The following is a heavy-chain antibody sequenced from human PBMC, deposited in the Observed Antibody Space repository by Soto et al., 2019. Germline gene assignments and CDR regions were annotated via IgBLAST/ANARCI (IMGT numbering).Heavy chain of an antibody. V-gene: IGHV4-59*01. Sequence: PSETLSLTCAVYGGSFSGYYWSWIRQPPGKGLEWIGYIYYSGSTNYNPSLKSRVTISVDTSKNQFSLKLSSVTAADTAVYYCARVPLYYYGSGSYDFYYYGMDVWGQGTTVTVSS. J-gene: IGHJ6*02. CDR3: ARVPLYYYGSGSYDFYYYGMDV. CDR1: GGSFSGYY. D-gene: IGHD3-10*01. CDR2: IYYSGST.